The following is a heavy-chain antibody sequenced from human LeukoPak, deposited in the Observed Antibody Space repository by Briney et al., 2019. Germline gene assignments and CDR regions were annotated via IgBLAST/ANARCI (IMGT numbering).Heavy chain of an antibody. J-gene: IGHJ4*02. D-gene: IGHD3-3*01. CDR2: IYYSGST. CDR1: GGSISSYY. CDR3: ARGLGDY. V-gene: IGHV4-59*01. Sequence: PSETLSLTCTGSGGSISSYYWSWIRQPPGKGLEWIGYIYYSGSTNYNPSLKSRVTISVDTSKNQFSLKLSSVTAADTAVYYCARGLGDYWGQGTLVTVSS.